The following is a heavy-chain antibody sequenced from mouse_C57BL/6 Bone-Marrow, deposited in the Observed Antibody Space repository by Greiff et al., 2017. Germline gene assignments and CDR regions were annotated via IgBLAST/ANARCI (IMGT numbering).Heavy chain of an antibody. Sequence: EVQLQQSGPELVKPGASVKISCKASGYTFTDYYMNRVKQSHGKSLEWIGDINPNNGGTSYNQKFKGKATLTVDKSSSTAYMELRSLTSEDSAVYYCARTRSYAMDYWGQGTSVTVSS. CDR2: INPNNGGT. CDR3: ARTRSYAMDY. V-gene: IGHV1-26*01. J-gene: IGHJ4*01. CDR1: GYTFTDYY.